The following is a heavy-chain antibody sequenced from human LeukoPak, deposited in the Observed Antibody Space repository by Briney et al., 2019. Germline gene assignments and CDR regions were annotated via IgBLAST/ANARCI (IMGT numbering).Heavy chain of an antibody. CDR2: MNPNSGNT. J-gene: IGHJ3*02. CDR3: AREQYYYNSSGYLGFAAFDI. Sequence: AASVKVSCKASGYTFTSYDINWVRQATGQGLEWMGWMNPNSGNTGYAQKFQGRVTITRNTSISTAYMELSSLRSEDTAVYYCAREQYYYNSSGYLGFAAFDIWGQGTMVTVSS. CDR1: GYTFTSYD. D-gene: IGHD3-22*01. V-gene: IGHV1-8*03.